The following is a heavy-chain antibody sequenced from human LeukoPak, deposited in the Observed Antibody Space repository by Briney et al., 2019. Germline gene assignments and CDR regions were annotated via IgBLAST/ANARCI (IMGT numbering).Heavy chain of an antibody. CDR3: ARAQGPTGSYFYMDV. J-gene: IGHJ6*03. CDR1: GGSFSGYY. D-gene: IGHD1-26*01. Sequence: SETLSLTCAVYGGSFSGYYWSWIRQPPGKGLEWIGEINHSGSTYYNASLKSRVTISVDTSKNHFSLNLSSVTAADTAVYYCARAQGPTGSYFYMDVWGKGTTVTVSS. CDR2: INHSGST. V-gene: IGHV4-34*01.